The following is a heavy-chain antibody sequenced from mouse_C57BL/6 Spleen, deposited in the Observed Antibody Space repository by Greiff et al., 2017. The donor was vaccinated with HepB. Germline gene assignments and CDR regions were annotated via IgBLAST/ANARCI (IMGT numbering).Heavy chain of an antibody. CDR3: ARHQLRGYYFDY. Sequence: QVQLQQSGPGLVAPSQSLSITCTVSGFSLTSYGVHWVRQPPGKGLEWLVVIWSDGSTTYNSALKSRLSISKDNSKSQVFLKMNSLQTDDTAMYYCARHQLRGYYFDYWGQGTTLTVSS. CDR1: GFSLTSYG. V-gene: IGHV2-6-1*01. CDR2: IWSDGST. D-gene: IGHD1-1*01. J-gene: IGHJ2*01.